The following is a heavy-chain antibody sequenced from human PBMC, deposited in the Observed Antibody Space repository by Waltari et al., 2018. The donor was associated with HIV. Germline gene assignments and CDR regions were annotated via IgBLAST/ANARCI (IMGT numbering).Heavy chain of an antibody. J-gene: IGHJ5*02. Sequence: QVQLVQSGAEVKNPGASVKVSCKASGYTFTTYTIHWVRQAPGQRLEWMGWMNAGNGNTKDTQNFQDRVTFTMDTSASTAYMELSSLRSEDTALYYCARTYDILTGFGWFDPWGQGTLVTVSS. V-gene: IGHV1-3*01. CDR3: ARTYDILTGFGWFDP. CDR1: GYTFTTYT. D-gene: IGHD3-9*01. CDR2: MNAGNGNT.